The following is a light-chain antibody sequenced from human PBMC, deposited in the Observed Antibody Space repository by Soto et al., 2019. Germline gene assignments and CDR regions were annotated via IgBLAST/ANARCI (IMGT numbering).Light chain of an antibody. Sequence: QSVLTQSPSASGTPGQRVTISCSGSSSNIGSKTVNWYQQFPGTAPKVVIYSNSQRPSGVPDRFSGSKSGTSGYLTISGLQSEDEADYYCAAWDDILNGWVFGGGTKLTVL. CDR3: AAWDDILNGWV. V-gene: IGLV1-44*01. CDR1: SSNIGSKT. CDR2: SNS. J-gene: IGLJ3*02.